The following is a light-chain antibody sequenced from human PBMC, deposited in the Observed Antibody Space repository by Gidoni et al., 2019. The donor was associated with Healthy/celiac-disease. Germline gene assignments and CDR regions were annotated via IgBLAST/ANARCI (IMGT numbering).Light chain of an antibody. Sequence: QSALTQTASVSGSPGQSITISCTGTSSDGGSYNLVSWYQQHPGKAPNLMIYEVSKRPSGVSNRCSGSKSGNTPSLTISGLQAEDEADYYCCSYAGSSKVFGGGTKLTVL. CDR1: SSDGGSYNL. J-gene: IGLJ3*02. CDR2: EVS. CDR3: CSYAGSSKV. V-gene: IGLV2-23*02.